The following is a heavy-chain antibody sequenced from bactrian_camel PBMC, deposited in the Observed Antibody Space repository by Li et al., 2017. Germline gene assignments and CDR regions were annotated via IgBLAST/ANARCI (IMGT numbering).Heavy chain of an antibody. J-gene: IGHJ4*01. CDR1: GYIYSSHC. V-gene: IGHV3S1*01. Sequence: HVQLVESGGGAVQAGGSLRLSCVASGYIYSSHCMGWVRQAPGKEREGVAGIHTGGGSTYYADSVQGRFTISGDNTKNTLYLEMNDLKPEDTGLYYCAAGNSSGFWNSFRQRVDQYNYWGQGTQVTVS. CDR2: IHTGGGST. CDR3: AAGNSSGFWNSFRQRVDQYNY. D-gene: IGHD5*01.